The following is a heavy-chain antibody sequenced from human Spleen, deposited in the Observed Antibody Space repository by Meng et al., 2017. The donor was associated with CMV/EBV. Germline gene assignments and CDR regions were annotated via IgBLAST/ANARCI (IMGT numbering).Heavy chain of an antibody. CDR2: ISYDGTNK. CDR3: ARDPTTSGEYYFDY. Sequence: GESLKISCAASGFTFSTYAVHWVRQAPGKGLEWVAVISYDGTNKYYADSVKGRFTISRDNSKNTLYLQMSSLSAEDTAVFYCARDPTTSGEYYFDYWGQGTLVTVSS. V-gene: IGHV3-30-3*01. D-gene: IGHD2-2*01. CDR1: GFTFSTYA. J-gene: IGHJ4*02.